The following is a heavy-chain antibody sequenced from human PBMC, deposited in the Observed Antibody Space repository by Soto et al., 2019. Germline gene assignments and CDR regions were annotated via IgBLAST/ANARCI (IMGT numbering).Heavy chain of an antibody. CDR1: GFTFSSYW. Sequence: EVQLVESGGGLVQPGGSLRLSCVASGFTFSSYWMHWVRQAPGKGLVWVSSISNDGSSTSYADPVKGRFTISRDNAKNTLYLQMNRLRAEDTAVYYCARLPNKIPQNWGQGTLVIVSP. J-gene: IGHJ1*01. CDR2: ISNDGSST. CDR3: ARLPNKIPQN. V-gene: IGHV3-74*01.